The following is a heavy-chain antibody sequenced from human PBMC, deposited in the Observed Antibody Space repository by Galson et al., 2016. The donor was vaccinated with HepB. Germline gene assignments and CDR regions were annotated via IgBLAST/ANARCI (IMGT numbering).Heavy chain of an antibody. Sequence: SLRLSCAASRFTFSNFGMNWFRQAPGKGLEWVSGVSDTGTTYYANYVKGRFTISRENSKNTLYLQLNSLRAEDTAVYHCVRDGFRYLSGGTAFDSWGQGTPVTVSS. J-gene: IGHJ4*02. CDR3: VRDGFRYLSGGTAFDS. CDR2: VSDTGTT. V-gene: IGHV3-23*01. CDR1: RFTFSNFG. D-gene: IGHD1-26*01.